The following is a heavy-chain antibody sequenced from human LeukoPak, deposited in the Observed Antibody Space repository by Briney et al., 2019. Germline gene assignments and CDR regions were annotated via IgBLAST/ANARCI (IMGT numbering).Heavy chain of an antibody. J-gene: IGHJ6*03. Sequence: GASVKVSCKASGYMFSSFGISWVRQAPGQGLEWMAWISAVNGDIHPSQKFQDRVTLTTDASTSTAYMELSSLRSEDTAVYYCARGKVRGVNLYYYYYMDVWGKGTTVTISS. V-gene: IGHV1-18*01. CDR1: GYMFSSFG. CDR3: ARGKVRGVNLYYYYYMDV. CDR2: ISAVNGDI. D-gene: IGHD3-10*01.